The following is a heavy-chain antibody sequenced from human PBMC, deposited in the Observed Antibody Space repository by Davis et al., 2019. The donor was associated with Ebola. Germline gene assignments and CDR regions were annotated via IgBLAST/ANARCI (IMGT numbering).Heavy chain of an antibody. CDR1: GGTFSSYA. CDR3: ARDLGDYSNYETDY. D-gene: IGHD4-11*01. V-gene: IGHV1-69*04. CDR2: IIPILDIA. J-gene: IGHJ4*02. Sequence: SVKVSCKASGGTFSSYAISWVRQAPGQGIEWMGRIIPILDIANYAQKFQGRVTITRDTSASTAYMELSSLRSEDTAVYYCARDLGDYSNYETDYWGQGTLVTVSS.